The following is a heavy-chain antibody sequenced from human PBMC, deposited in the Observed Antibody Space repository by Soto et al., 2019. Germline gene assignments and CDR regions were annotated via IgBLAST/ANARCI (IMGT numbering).Heavy chain of an antibody. Sequence: PSETLSLTCAVYGGSFSGYYWSWIRQPPGKGLEWIGEINHSGSTNYNPSLKSRVTISVDTSKNQFSLKLSSVTAADTAVYYCARGVVVVVAATGNLYNWFDPWGQGTLVTVSS. V-gene: IGHV4-34*01. D-gene: IGHD2-15*01. CDR3: ARGVVVVVAATGNLYNWFDP. CDR1: GGSFSGYY. CDR2: INHSGST. J-gene: IGHJ5*02.